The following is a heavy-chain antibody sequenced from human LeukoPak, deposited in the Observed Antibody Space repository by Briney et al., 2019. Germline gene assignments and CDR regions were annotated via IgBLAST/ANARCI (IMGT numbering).Heavy chain of an antibody. CDR3: AREDSSGYYPEPFDY. Sequence: SETLSLTCAVYGGSFSGYYWSWIRQPPGKGLEWIGEINHSGSTNYNPSLKSRVTISVDTSKNQFSLKLSSVTAADTAVYYCAREDSSGYYPEPFDYWGQGTLVTVSS. CDR2: INHSGST. D-gene: IGHD3-22*01. J-gene: IGHJ4*02. CDR1: GGSFSGYY. V-gene: IGHV4-34*01.